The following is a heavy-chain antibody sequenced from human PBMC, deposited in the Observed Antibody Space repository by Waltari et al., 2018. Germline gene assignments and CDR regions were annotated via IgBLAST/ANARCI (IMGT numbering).Heavy chain of an antibody. D-gene: IGHD2-15*01. CDR3: AREGPGYCSGGSCYPFDY. CDR2: IIPILGIA. V-gene: IGHV1-69*04. Sequence: QVQLVQSGAEVKKPGSSVKVSCKASGGTFSSYAISWVRQAPGQGLEWMGGIIPILGIANYAQKFQGRVTITADESTSTAYMELSSLRSEDTAVYYCAREGPGYCSGGSCYPFDYWGQGTLVTVSS. CDR1: GGTFSSYA. J-gene: IGHJ4*02.